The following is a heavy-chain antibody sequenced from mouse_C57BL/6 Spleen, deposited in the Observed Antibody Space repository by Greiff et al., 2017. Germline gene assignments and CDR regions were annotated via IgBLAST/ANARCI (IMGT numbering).Heavy chain of an antibody. CDR1: GFNIKDYY. J-gene: IGHJ2*01. CDR3: TTTVVATGGYYFDY. D-gene: IGHD1-1*01. V-gene: IGHV14-1*01. CDR2: IDPEDGDT. Sequence: VQLQQPGAELVRPGASVKLSCTASGFNIKDYYMHWVKQRPEQGLEWIGRIDPEDGDTEYAPKFQGKATMTADTSSNTAYLQLSSLTSEDTAVYYCTTTVVATGGYYFDYWGQGTTLTVSS.